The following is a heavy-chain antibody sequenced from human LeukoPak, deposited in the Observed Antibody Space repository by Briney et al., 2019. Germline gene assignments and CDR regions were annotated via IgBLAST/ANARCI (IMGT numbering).Heavy chain of an antibody. CDR3: ARRNGEYRCSGGSCPFDY. J-gene: IGHJ4*02. Sequence: GGSLRLSCAASGFTFSIYAMSWVRQAPGKGLEWVSSITSISSASFYADSVKGRFTISRDNSRDTLYLQMNSLRAEDTAVYYCARRNGEYRCSGGSCPFDYWGQGTLVTVSS. D-gene: IGHD2-15*01. CDR2: ITSISSAS. CDR1: GFTFSIYA. V-gene: IGHV3-23*01.